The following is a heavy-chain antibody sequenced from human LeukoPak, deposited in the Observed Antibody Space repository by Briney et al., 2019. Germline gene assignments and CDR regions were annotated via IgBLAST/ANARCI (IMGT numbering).Heavy chain of an antibody. D-gene: IGHD6-19*01. V-gene: IGHV4-38-2*02. J-gene: IGHJ4*02. CDR3: ARDSSGWYF. CDR2: IYHSGST. CDR1: GYSISSGYY. Sequence: SETLSLTCTVSGYSISSGYYWGWIRQPPGKGLEWIGSIYHSGSTYYNPSLKSRVTISVDTSKNQFSLKLSSVTAADTAVYYCARDSSGWYFGGQGTLVTVSS.